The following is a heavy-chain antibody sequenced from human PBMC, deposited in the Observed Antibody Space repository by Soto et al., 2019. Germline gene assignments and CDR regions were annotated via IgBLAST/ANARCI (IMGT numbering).Heavy chain of an antibody. CDR2: IYSTGTT. CDR3: ARVDYYGRSGIDY. D-gene: IGHD3-22*01. V-gene: IGHV4-31*03. Sequence: PSETLSLTCTVSGDSISSAGYYWNWIRQHPGKGLEWIGYIYSTGTTDYNPSLESRVTISLDTSKSQFSLKLKSVTAADTAVYYCARVDYYGRSGIDYWGQGTLVTVSS. J-gene: IGHJ4*02. CDR1: GDSISSAGYY.